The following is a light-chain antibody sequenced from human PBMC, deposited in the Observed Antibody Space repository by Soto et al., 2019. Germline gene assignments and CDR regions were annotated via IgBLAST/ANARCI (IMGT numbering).Light chain of an antibody. CDR3: LQYNNWPPWT. J-gene: IGKJ1*01. V-gene: IGKV3-15*01. Sequence: EIVMTQSPATLSVSPGDRATLSCRASQSVSSNLAWYQQIPGQAPRLLIYGASTRVTGIPARFSGSGSGTEFTLTISSLQSEDFAVYYCLQYNNWPPWTFGQRTKVEIK. CDR1: QSVSSN. CDR2: GAS.